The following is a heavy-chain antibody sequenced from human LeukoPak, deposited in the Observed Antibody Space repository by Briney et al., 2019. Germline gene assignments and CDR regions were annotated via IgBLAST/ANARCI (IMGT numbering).Heavy chain of an antibody. CDR3: AREGYFDGAFDI. CDR2: IYYSGST. CDR1: GGSISSGDYY. J-gene: IGHJ3*02. Sequence: SQTLSLTCTVSGGSISSGDYYWSWIRQPPGKGLEWIGYIYYSGSTYYNPSLKSRVTISVDTSKNQFSPKLSSVTAADTAVYYCAREGYFDGAFDIWGQGTMVTVSS. D-gene: IGHD3-9*01. V-gene: IGHV4-30-4*01.